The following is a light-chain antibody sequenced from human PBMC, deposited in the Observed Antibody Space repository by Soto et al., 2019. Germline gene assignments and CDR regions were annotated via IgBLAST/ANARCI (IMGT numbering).Light chain of an antibody. Sequence: VWSQSPGRLSLSPGERATLSCRASQSISSYLAWYQPKPGKAPSLLIYGASNRATGIPDRFSGSGSGTDFTLTISRLEPEDSAVYYCQQYGRSGTFGQGTKV. CDR2: GAS. J-gene: IGKJ1*01. V-gene: IGKV3-20*01. CDR3: QQYGRSGT. CDR1: QSISSY.